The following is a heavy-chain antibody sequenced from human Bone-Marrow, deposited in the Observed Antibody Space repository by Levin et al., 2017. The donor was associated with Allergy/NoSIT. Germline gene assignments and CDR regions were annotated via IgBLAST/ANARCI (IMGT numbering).Heavy chain of an antibody. Sequence: GGSLRLSCAASGFTFSSYWMHWVRQAPGKGLVWVSRINSHGSSTTYADSVKGRFTISRDNAKNTLYLQMNSLRAEDTAVYYCARGAYSSSWYLYWFDPWGQGTLVTVSS. CDR3: ARGAYSSSWYLYWFDP. CDR1: GFTFSSYW. V-gene: IGHV3-74*01. CDR2: INSHGSST. J-gene: IGHJ5*02. D-gene: IGHD6-13*01.